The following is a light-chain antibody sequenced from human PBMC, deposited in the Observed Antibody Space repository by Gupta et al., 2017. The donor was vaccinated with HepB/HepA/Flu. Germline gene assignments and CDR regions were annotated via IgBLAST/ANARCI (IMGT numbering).Light chain of an antibody. J-gene: IGKJ4*01. CDR3: QHYNNLPLS. V-gene: IGKV3-15*01. Sequence: EIIMTQSPPTLSVSPGERATLSCRASQSVGNNLAWYQHIAGQAPRLLIFGASTRAPGIPARFSGSGSGTDFTLTISSLQSEDFALYYCQHYNNLPLSFGGGTKVEIK. CDR1: QSVGNN. CDR2: GAS.